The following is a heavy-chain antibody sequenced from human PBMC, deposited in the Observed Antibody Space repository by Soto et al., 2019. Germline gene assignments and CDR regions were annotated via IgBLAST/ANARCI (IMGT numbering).Heavy chain of an antibody. D-gene: IGHD7-27*01. J-gene: IGHJ4*02. CDR3: TSTLGY. CDR1: GFTFSNAV. CDR2: IKTRTGGGTT. Sequence: GGSQSLSCTASGFTFSNAVMTWVRQAPGKGLEWVGRIKTRTGGGTTDYAAPVKGRFTISRDDSKNTLYLQMNSLKTEDTAIYYCTSTLGYWGQGTLVTVSS. V-gene: IGHV3-15*01.